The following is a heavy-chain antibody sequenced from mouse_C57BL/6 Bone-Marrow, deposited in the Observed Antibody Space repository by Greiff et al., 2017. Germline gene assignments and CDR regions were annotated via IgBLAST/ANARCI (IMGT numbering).Heavy chain of an antibody. V-gene: IGHV14-2*01. CDR3: ARAGYTVVASCARCYFDV. J-gene: IGHJ1*03. D-gene: IGHD1-1*01. CDR2: IDPEYGET. CDR1: GFNIKDYY. Sequence: VQLKLSGAELVKPGASVKLSCTASGFNIKDYYMHWVKQRTAQGLDLIGRIDPEYGETKYDPQFLGKATITADTSSKTAYMPLSRVTSEVTAVDYCARAGYTVVASCARCYFDVWGTGTTVTVSS.